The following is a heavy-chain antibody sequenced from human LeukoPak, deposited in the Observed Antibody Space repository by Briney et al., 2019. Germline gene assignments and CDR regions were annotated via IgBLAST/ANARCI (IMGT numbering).Heavy chain of an antibody. Sequence: GGSLRLSCAAPGFTFSSYEMNWVRQAPGKGLEWVSYISSSGSTIYYADSVKGRFTISRDNAENSLYLQMNSLRAEDTAVYYCTKEHHYYDSSGMNDAFDIWGQGTMVTVSS. V-gene: IGHV3-48*03. D-gene: IGHD3-22*01. J-gene: IGHJ3*02. CDR3: TKEHHYYDSSGMNDAFDI. CDR2: ISSSGSTI. CDR1: GFTFSSYE.